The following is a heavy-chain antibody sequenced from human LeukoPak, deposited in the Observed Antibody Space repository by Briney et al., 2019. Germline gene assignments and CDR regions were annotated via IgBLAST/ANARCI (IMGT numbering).Heavy chain of an antibody. CDR2: IIPILGIA. D-gene: IGHD3-22*01. Sequence: SVKVSCKASGGTFSSYAISWVRQAPGQGLEWMGRIIPILGIANYAQKFQGRVTITADKSTSTAYMELSSLRSEDTAVYYCARDRLTDDSSGYYPGDYWGQGTLVTASS. V-gene: IGHV1-69*04. J-gene: IGHJ4*02. CDR3: ARDRLTDDSSGYYPGDY. CDR1: GGTFSSYA.